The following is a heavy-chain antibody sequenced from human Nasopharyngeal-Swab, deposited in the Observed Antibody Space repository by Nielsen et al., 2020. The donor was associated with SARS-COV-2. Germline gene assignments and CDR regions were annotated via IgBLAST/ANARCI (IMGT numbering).Heavy chain of an antibody. CDR1: GGSISSSSYY. D-gene: IGHD6-6*01. Sequence: ESLKISCTVSGGSISSSSYYWGWIRQPPGKGLEWIGSIYYSGSTYYKPSLKSRVTISVDTSKNQFSLKLSSVTAADTAVYYCARVGPSSDYFDYWGQGTLVTVSS. J-gene: IGHJ4*02. CDR2: IYYSGST. V-gene: IGHV4-39*01. CDR3: ARVGPSSDYFDY.